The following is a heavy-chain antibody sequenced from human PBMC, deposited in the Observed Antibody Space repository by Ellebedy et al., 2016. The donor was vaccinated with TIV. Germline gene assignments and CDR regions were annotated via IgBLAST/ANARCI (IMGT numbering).Heavy chain of an antibody. D-gene: IGHD3-10*01. CDR2: ISGSGGST. V-gene: IGHV3-23*01. Sequence: GESLKISCAASGFTFSSYAMSWVRQAPGKGLEWVSAISGSGGSTYYADSVKGRFTISRDNSKNTLYLQMNSLRAEDTAVYYCAKDLAFGESQYFQHWGQGTLVTVSS. CDR3: AKDLAFGESQYFQH. J-gene: IGHJ1*01. CDR1: GFTFSSYA.